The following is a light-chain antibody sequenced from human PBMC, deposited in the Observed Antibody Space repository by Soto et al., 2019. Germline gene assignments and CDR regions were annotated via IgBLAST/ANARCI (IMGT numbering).Light chain of an antibody. CDR1: SSDVGGYNY. CDR2: DVS. J-gene: IGLJ1*01. CDR3: SSYTSSSTVYV. Sequence: QSVLTQPASVSGSPGQSITISCTGTSSDVGGYNYVSWYQQHPGKAPKLMIYDVSNRPSGVSNRFSGSKSGNTASLTISVLQAEDEADYYCSSYTSSSTVYVFGTGTKVTVL. V-gene: IGLV2-14*01.